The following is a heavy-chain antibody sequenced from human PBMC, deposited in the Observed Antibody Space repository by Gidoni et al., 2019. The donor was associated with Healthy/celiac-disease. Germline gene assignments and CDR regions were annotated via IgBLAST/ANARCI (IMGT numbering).Heavy chain of an antibody. J-gene: IGHJ4*02. D-gene: IGHD3-3*01. CDR2: ISYDGINK. CDR3: ARELAFWSGYLDY. Sequence: QVQLVESGGGVVQPGRALRLSCAASGCTFSSYAMHWVRQAPGKGLEWVAVISYDGINKSYADSVKGRFTISRDNSKNTLYLQMNSLRAEDTAVYYCARELAFWSGYLDYWGQGTLVTVSS. V-gene: IGHV3-30*01. CDR1: GCTFSSYA.